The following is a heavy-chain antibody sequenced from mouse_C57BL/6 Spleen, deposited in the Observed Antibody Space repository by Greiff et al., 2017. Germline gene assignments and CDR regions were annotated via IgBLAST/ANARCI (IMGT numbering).Heavy chain of an antibody. CDR2: IHPNSGST. Sequence: VQLQQPGAELVKPGASVKLSCKASGYTFTSYWMHWVKQRPGQGLEWIGMIHPNSGSTNYNEKFKSKATLTVDKSASTAYMQLSSLTSEDSAVYYCARSGSNYADYWGQGTTLTVSS. V-gene: IGHV1-64*01. J-gene: IGHJ2*01. CDR3: ARSGSNYADY. CDR1: GYTFTSYW. D-gene: IGHD3-1*01.